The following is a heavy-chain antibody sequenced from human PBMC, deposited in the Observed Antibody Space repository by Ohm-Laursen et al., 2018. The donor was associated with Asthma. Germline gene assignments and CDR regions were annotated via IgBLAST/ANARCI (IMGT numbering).Heavy chain of an antibody. CDR1: GYSFSLYS. CDR2: IWYDGSNK. V-gene: IGHV3-33*08. Sequence: SSLRLSCAASGYSFSLYSIHWIRQAPGKGLEWVAVIWYDGSNKYYADSVKGRFTISRDNSKNTLYLQMNSLRAEDTAVYYCAREVAGICSSTSCYSGWFDPWGQGTLVTVSS. CDR3: AREVAGICSSTSCYSGWFDP. D-gene: IGHD2-2*01. J-gene: IGHJ5*02.